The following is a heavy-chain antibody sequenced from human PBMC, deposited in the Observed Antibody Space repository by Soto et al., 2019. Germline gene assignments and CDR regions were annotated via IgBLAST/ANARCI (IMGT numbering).Heavy chain of an antibody. D-gene: IGHD3-10*01. V-gene: IGHV1-3*01. Sequence: QVQLQQSGAEVKKPGASVTISCKTSGYTFTSYTLHWVRQAPGQGLEWMGWINAGNGREKYSQRFQDRVSLSTDKPATPANMELRAPRSEDTAMYFWGRGGGWVGEASFDSWGQGTLVTVSS. CDR1: GYTFTSYT. CDR2: INAGNGRE. CDR3: GRGGGWVGEASFDS. J-gene: IGHJ4*02.